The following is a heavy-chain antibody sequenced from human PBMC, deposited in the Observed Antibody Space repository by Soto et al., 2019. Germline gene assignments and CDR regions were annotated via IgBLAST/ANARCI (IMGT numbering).Heavy chain of an antibody. CDR3: AHTHIRETTSGHNLFCP. Sequence: QITLKESGPTLVKPTQTLTLTCTFSGFSLSTIAVGVGWIRQPPGKALEWVALIYWNDDQRYSPSLQTRLTITKESSKSQEVLTMTNMDPVDTATYYCAHTHIRETTSGHNLFCPCGQRTLVTVSS. V-gene: IGHV2-5*01. CDR1: GFSLSTIAVG. J-gene: IGHJ5*02. CDR2: IYWNDDQ. D-gene: IGHD1-7*01.